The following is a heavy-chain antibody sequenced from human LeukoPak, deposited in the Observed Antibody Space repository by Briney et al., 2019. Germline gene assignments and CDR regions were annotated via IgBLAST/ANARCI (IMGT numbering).Heavy chain of an antibody. D-gene: IGHD5-12*01. V-gene: IGHV3-30*04. Sequence: GRSLRLSCAASGFTFSSYAMHWVRQAPGKGLEWVAVISYDGSNKYYADSVKGRFTISRDNSKNTLYLQMNSLRAEDTAVYYCARDRGYSGYDHYYGMDVWGQGTKVTVSS. J-gene: IGHJ6*02. CDR2: ISYDGSNK. CDR1: GFTFSSYA. CDR3: ARDRGYSGYDHYYGMDV.